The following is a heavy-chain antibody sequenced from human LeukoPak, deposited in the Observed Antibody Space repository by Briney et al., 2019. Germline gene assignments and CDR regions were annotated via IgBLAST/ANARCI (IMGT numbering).Heavy chain of an antibody. CDR1: AYTFTGYY. J-gene: IGHJ3*02. D-gene: IGHD1-14*01. CDR3: ARRSRNGLDAFDI. V-gene: IGHV1-2*02. CDR2: LDPNNGDT. Sequence: ASVKVSCKASAYTFTGYYLHWVRQAPGQGFQWMGWLDPNNGDTEYAQKFQGRVTMTRDRSISTAYMNLGRLTSDDTAVYYCARRSRNGLDAFDIWGQGTMVTASS.